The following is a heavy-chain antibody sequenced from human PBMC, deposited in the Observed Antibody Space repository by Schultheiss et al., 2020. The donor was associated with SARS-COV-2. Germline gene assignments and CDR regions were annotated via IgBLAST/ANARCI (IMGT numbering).Heavy chain of an antibody. CDR1: GGSISSSSYY. D-gene: IGHD3-22*01. V-gene: IGHV4-61*01. Sequence: SETLSLTCTVSGGSISSSSYYWSWIRQPPGKGLEWIGYIYYSGSTNYNPSLKSRVTISVDTSKNQFSLKLSSVTAADTAVYYCARGDSSGDSDYWGQGTLVTVSS. CDR2: IYYSGST. CDR3: ARGDSSGDSDY. J-gene: IGHJ4*02.